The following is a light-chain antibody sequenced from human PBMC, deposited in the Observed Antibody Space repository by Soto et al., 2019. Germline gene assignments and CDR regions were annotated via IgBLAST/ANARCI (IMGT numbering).Light chain of an antibody. CDR1: QSLLHSSGDTY. CDR3: MQDIQTPWT. CDR2: LGS. V-gene: IGKV2-28*01. Sequence: DIVMTPSPLSLPVTPGEPASISCSSSQSLLHSSGDTYLDWYLQKPGQSPQLLIYLGSNRASGVPDRFSGSGSGTDFTLKISRVEAEDFGVYYCMQDIQTPWTFGQGTKVEIK. J-gene: IGKJ1*01.